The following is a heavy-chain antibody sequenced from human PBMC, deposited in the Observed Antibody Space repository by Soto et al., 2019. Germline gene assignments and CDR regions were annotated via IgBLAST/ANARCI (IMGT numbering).Heavy chain of an antibody. CDR3: VNPRVPSAILGAFDI. Sequence: EVMLLESGGGLVQPGGSLRLSCAGSGFTFRSFAMTWVRQAPGKGLEWVSGTSATGDRTFYADSVRGRFTISRDISKNTLYLQMNSLRGEDTAIYYCVNPRVPSAILGAFDIWGPGATVTVSS. CDR2: TSATGDRT. V-gene: IGHV3-23*01. CDR1: GFTFRSFA. D-gene: IGHD2-2*01. J-gene: IGHJ3*02.